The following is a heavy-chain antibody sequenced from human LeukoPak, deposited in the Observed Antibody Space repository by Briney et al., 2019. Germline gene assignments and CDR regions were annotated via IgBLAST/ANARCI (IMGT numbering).Heavy chain of an antibody. CDR2: ISAYNGNT. D-gene: IGHD5-24*01. CDR3: AIKWLQFDWFDP. CDR1: GYTFTSYG. J-gene: IGHJ5*02. V-gene: IGHV1-18*01. Sequence: ASVKVSCKASGYTFTSYGISWVRQAPGQGLEWMGWISAYNGNTNYAQKLQGRVTMTTDTSTSTAYMELGSLRSDDTAVYYCAIKWLQFDWFDPWGQGTLVTVSS.